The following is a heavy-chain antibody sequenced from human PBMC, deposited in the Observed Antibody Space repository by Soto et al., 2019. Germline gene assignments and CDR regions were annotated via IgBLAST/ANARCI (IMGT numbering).Heavy chain of an antibody. CDR1: GFTFTSSA. D-gene: IGHD3-22*01. Sequence: GASVKVSCKASGFTFTSSAVQWVRQARGQRLEWIGWIVVGSGNTNYAQKFQERVTITRDMSTSTAYMELSSLRSEDTAVYYCAAGLRYYDSSGYPQMIDYWGQGTLVTVSS. J-gene: IGHJ4*02. CDR3: AAGLRYYDSSGYPQMIDY. V-gene: IGHV1-58*01. CDR2: IVVGSGNT.